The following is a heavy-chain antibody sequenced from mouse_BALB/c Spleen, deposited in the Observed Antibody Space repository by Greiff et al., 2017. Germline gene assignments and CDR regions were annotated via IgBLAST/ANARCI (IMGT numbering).Heavy chain of an antibody. CDR2: ILPGSGST. D-gene: IGHD4-1*01. CDR1: GYTFSSYW. CDR3: ARVGLNAMDY. V-gene: IGHV1-9*01. Sequence: QVQLQQSGAELMKPGASVKISCKATGYTFSSYWIEWVKQRPGHGLEWIGEILPGSGSTNYHEKFKGQATFTADTSSNTDYMQLSSLTSEDSAVYYCARVGLNAMDYWGQGTSVTVSS. J-gene: IGHJ4*01.